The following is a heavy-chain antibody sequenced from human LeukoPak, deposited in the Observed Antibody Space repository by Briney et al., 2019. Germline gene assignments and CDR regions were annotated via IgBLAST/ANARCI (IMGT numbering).Heavy chain of an antibody. D-gene: IGHD5-12*01. V-gene: IGHV3-9*01. J-gene: IGHJ6*02. Sequence: GGSLRLSCAASGSTFDDYAMHWVRQAPGKGLEWVSGISWNSGSIGYADSVKGRFTISRDNAKNSLYLQMNSLRAEDTALYYCAKDIGYSGYVWADYYYYYGMDVWGQGTTVTVSS. CDR3: AKDIGYSGYVWADYYYYYGMDV. CDR2: ISWNSGSI. CDR1: GSTFDDYA.